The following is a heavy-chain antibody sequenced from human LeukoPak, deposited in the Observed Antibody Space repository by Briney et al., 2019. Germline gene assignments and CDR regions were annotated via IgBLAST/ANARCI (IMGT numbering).Heavy chain of an antibody. CDR1: GDTFTSHY. CDR3: ARGRHYYDSSDYYYEGDAFDI. J-gene: IGHJ3*02. CDR2: INPSGGSN. V-gene: IGHV1-46*01. Sequence: GSVKVSCKASGDTFTSHYMHWVRQAPGQGLERMGRINPSGGSNTYAQKFQGRVTMTRDMSTSTVYMELSSLRAEDTAVYYCARGRHYYDSSDYYYEGDAFDIWGQGTMVTVSS. D-gene: IGHD3-22*01.